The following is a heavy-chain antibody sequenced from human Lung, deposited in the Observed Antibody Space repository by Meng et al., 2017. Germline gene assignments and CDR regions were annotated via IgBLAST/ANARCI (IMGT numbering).Heavy chain of an antibody. V-gene: IGHV1-2*06. CDR2: INPKSGDT. CDR3: ARDEDISAAGKLFGDY. CDR1: GYNFPDYW. Sequence: VQSGVEVTKPGASVKVSCKPSGYNFPDYWLHWVRRAPGQGLEWMGRINPKSGDTHYAQKFQARVTMTGDTSISTAYMELSGLRSDDTAMYYCARDEDISAAGKLFGDYWGQGTLVTVSS. D-gene: IGHD6-25*01. J-gene: IGHJ4*02.